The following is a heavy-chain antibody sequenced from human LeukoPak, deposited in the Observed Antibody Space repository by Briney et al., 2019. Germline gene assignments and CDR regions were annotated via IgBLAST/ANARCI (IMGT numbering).Heavy chain of an antibody. CDR3: AELGITMIGGV. CDR1: GFTFSSYG. Sequence: PSGGSLRLSCAASGFTFSSYGMHWVRQAPGKGLEWVAVISYDGSNKYYADSVKGRFTISRDNSKNTLYLQMNSLRAEDTAVYYCAELGITMIGGVWGKGTTVTISS. CDR2: ISYDGSNK. D-gene: IGHD3-10*02. V-gene: IGHV3-30*18. J-gene: IGHJ6*04.